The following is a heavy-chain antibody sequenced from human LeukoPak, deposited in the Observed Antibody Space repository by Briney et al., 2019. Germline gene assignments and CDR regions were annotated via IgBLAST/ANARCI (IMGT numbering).Heavy chain of an antibody. CDR1: GYTFTSYG. CDR2: ISAYNGNT. Sequence: ASVKVSCKASGYTFTSYGISWVRRAPGQGLEWMGWISAYNGNTNYAQKFQGRVTITADESTSTVYMELSSLRSEDTAVYYCARDLGSRGVRSNWFDPWGQGTLVTVSS. J-gene: IGHJ5*02. V-gene: IGHV1-18*01. CDR3: ARDLGSRGVRSNWFDP. D-gene: IGHD3-10*01.